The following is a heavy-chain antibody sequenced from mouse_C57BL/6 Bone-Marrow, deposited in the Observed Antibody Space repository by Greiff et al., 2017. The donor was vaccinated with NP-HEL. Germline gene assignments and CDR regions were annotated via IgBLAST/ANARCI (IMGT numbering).Heavy chain of an antibody. CDR3: AGYYYGSKGYYFDY. V-gene: IGHV1-80*01. J-gene: IGHJ2*01. Sequence: VQLQQSGAELVKPGASVKISCKASGYAFSSYWMNWVTQRPGKGLEWIGQIYPGDGDTNYNGKFKGKTTLTADKSSSTAYMQLSRLTSEDSAVYFGAGYYYGSKGYYFDYWGQGTTLTVSS. CDR1: GYAFSSYW. CDR2: IYPGDGDT. D-gene: IGHD1-1*01.